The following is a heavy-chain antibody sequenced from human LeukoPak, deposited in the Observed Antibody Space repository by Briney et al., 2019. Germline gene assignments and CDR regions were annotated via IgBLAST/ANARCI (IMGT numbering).Heavy chain of an antibody. D-gene: IGHD2-21*01. J-gene: IGHJ4*02. Sequence: LSLTCAVYGGSFSGYYWSWIRQAPGKGLEWVSYISSGGSTIYYADSVKGRFTISRDNAKNSLYLQMNSLRAEDTAVYYCARHLVVATYDYWGQGTLVTVSS. CDR2: ISSGGSTI. CDR3: ARHLVVATYDY. CDR1: GGSFSGYY. V-gene: IGHV3-11*01.